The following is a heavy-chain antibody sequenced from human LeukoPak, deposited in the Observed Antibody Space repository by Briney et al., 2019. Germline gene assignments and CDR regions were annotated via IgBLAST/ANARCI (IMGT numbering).Heavy chain of an antibody. D-gene: IGHD6-13*01. V-gene: IGHV1-18*01. J-gene: IGHJ3*02. CDR1: GYTFTSYG. Sequence: ASVKVSCKASGYTFTSYGISWVRQAPGQGLEWMGWISAYNGNTNYAQKLQGRVTMTTDTSTSTAYMELRSLRSDDTAVYYCARDPINLAAAGPSEPAFDIWGQGTMVTVSS. CDR2: ISAYNGNT. CDR3: ARDPINLAAAGPSEPAFDI.